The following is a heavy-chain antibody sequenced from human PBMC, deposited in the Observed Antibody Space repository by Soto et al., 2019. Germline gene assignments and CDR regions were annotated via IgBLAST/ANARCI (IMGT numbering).Heavy chain of an antibody. CDR2: IFHDGTA. Sequence: PSETLSLTCAVSGVSIISGNWWTWVRQTPQRGLEYIGEIFHDGTANYYPSFERRVAISVDTSKNQFSLKLTSVTAADTAIYFCARIVCDTCLNYMYFDFWGQGALVTVSS. CDR1: GVSIISGNW. J-gene: IGHJ4*02. V-gene: IGHV4-4*02. D-gene: IGHD3-10*01. CDR3: ARIVCDTCLNYMYFDF.